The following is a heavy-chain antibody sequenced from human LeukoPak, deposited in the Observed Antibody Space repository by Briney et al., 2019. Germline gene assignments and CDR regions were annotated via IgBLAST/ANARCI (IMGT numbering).Heavy chain of an antibody. CDR3: ARADYDFWSGSYYFDY. J-gene: IGHJ4*02. D-gene: IGHD3-3*01. Sequence: SQTLSLTCAVSGGSISSGGYSWSWIRQPPGKGLEWIGYIYHSGGTYYNPSLKSRVTISVDRSKNQFSLKLSSVTAADTAVYYCARADYDFWSGSYYFDYWGQGTLVTVSS. CDR2: IYHSGGT. V-gene: IGHV4-30-2*01. CDR1: GGSISSGGYS.